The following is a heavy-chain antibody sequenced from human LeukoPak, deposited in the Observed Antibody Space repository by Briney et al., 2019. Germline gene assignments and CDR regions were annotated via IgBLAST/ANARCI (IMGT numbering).Heavy chain of an antibody. Sequence: SGPTLVKPTQTLTLTCTFSGFSLSTSGVGVGWIRQPPGKALEWLALIYWDDDKRYSPSLKSRLTITKDTSKNQVILTMTNMDPVDTATYYCAHRRSSEWLSSSGYFDYWGQGTLVTVSS. D-gene: IGHD3-3*01. CDR2: IYWDDDK. CDR1: GFSLSTSGVG. CDR3: AHRRSSEWLSSSGYFDY. V-gene: IGHV2-5*02. J-gene: IGHJ4*02.